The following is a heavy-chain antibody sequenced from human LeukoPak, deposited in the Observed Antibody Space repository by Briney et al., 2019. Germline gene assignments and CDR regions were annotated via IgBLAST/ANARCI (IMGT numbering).Heavy chain of an antibody. V-gene: IGHV1-2*02. Sequence: ASVKVSCKASGYTFTCYYIHWVRQAPGQGLEWVGWINPNNGGTNYAQKFQGRVIMTRDTSISTAYMELRRLRSDDTAVYYCARDLARGDGVYVINHWGQGTLVTVSS. J-gene: IGHJ4*02. CDR2: INPNNGGT. CDR1: GYTFTCYY. CDR3: ARDLARGDGVYVINH. D-gene: IGHD5/OR15-5a*01.